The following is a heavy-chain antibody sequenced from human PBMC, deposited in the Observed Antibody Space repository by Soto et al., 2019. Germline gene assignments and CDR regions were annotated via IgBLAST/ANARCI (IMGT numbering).Heavy chain of an antibody. CDR3: ARSIQLWFHNSYYFEY. CDR2: INAGNGNT. CDR1: GYTFTSYA. D-gene: IGHD5-18*01. Sequence: ASVKVSCKASGYTFTSYAMHWVRQAPGQRLEWMGWINAGNGNTKYSQKFQGRVTITRDTSASTAYMELSSLRSEDTAVYYCARSIQLWFHNSYYFEYWGQGTLVTVSS. J-gene: IGHJ4*02. V-gene: IGHV1-3*01.